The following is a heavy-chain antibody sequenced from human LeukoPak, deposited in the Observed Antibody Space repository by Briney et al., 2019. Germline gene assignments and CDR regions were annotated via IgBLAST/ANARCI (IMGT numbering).Heavy chain of an antibody. J-gene: IGHJ5*02. Sequence: GASVKVSCKASGGTFSSYAISWVRQAPGQGLEWMGGIIPILGTANYAQKFQGRVTITADESTSTAYMELSSLRSEDTAVYYCARGTLITFGGVIVIPPSEPWGQGTLVTVSS. CDR3: ARGTLITFGGVIVIPPSEP. V-gene: IGHV1-69*13. D-gene: IGHD3-16*02. CDR2: IIPILGTA. CDR1: GGTFSSYA.